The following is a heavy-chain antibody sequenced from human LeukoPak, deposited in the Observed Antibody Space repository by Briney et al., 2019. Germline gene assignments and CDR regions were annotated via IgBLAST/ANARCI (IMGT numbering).Heavy chain of an antibody. CDR1: GGSISSGAYY. V-gene: IGHV4-31*03. J-gene: IGHJ4*02. CDR2: IYDSGST. Sequence: SQTLSLTCTVSGGSISSGAYYWSWIRQHPGKGLEWIGYIYDSGSTYYNPSLKSRVTISVDTSKNQFSLKLSSVTAADTAVYYCASYCGGDCYLIEPTYYFDYWGQGTLVTVSS. CDR3: ASYCGGDCYLIEPTYYFDY. D-gene: IGHD2-21*02.